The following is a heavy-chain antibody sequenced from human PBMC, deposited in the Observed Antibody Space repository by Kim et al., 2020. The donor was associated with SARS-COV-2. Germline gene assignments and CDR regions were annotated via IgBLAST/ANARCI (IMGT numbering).Heavy chain of an antibody. CDR3: AHRDSYGSGSSFDY. D-gene: IGHD3-10*01. Sequence: SPSLKSRLTITKDTSKNQVVLTMTNMDPVDTATYYCAHRDSYGSGSSFDYWGQGTLVTVSS. J-gene: IGHJ4*02. V-gene: IGHV2-5*01.